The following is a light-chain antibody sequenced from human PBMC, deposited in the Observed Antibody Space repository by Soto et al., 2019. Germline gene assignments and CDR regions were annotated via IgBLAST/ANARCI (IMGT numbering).Light chain of an antibody. CDR2: GAS. V-gene: IGKV3-20*01. CDR1: RTVSSTY. CDR3: QQYGNSRGT. Sequence: ELVLTNSACPLPLSWVDRGVPCACRSRTVSSTYLAWYQQKPGQAPRLLIYGASRRATGIPARFSGSGSGTDFTLTISGLEPQDSAVYYCQQYGNSRGTFGQGTKVDIK. J-gene: IGKJ1*01.